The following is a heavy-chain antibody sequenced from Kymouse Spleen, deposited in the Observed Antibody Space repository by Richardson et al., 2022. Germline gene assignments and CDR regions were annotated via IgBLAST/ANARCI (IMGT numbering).Heavy chain of an antibody. J-gene: IGHJ6*02. CDR1: GGSISSSNW. CDR3: AREYYYGSGSYYRDYYYGMDV. CDR2: IYHSGST. Sequence: QVQLQESGPGLVKPSGTLSLTCAVSGGSISSSNWWSWVRQPPGKGLEWIGEIYHSGSTNYNPSLKSRVTISVDKSKNQFSLKLSSVTAADTAVYYCAREYYYGSGSYYRDYYYGMDVWGQGTTVTVSS. V-gene: IGHV4-4*02. D-gene: IGHD3-10*01.